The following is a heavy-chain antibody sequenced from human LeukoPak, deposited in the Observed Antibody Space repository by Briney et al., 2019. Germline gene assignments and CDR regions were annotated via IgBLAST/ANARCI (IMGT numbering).Heavy chain of an antibody. J-gene: IGHJ4*02. Sequence: GGSLRLSCEVFGFTFSTSAMSWVRQAPGKGLEWVSGIRASDDTTYYLDSVKGRFTVSRDNSKNTLYLQMNRLRVEDTAIYYCRFYTSGSDYWGQGTLVTVSS. V-gene: IGHV3-23*01. CDR2: IRASDDTT. D-gene: IGHD3-22*01. CDR3: RFYTSGSDY. CDR1: GFTFSTSA.